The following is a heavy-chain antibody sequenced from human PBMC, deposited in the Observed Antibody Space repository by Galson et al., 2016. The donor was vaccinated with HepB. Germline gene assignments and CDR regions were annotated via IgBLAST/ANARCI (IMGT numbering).Heavy chain of an antibody. D-gene: IGHD3-9*01. J-gene: IGHJ4*02. V-gene: IGHV3-33*01. CDR2: MWHDGSKT. Sequence: SLRLSCAASGLTISDYGMNWVRQAPGKGLEWVAFMWHDGSKTYYPDSLRGRFTISRDTTKNTLYLQMNSPRAEDTAIYYCARVPDYFPTFFDYWGQGTLVSVPS. CDR3: ARVPDYFPTFFDY. CDR1: GLTISDYG.